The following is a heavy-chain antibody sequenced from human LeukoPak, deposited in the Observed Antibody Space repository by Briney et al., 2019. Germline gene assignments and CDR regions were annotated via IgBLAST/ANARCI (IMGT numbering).Heavy chain of an antibody. V-gene: IGHV3-23*01. D-gene: IGHD2-15*01. Sequence: GGSLRLSCAASGFPFSTYAMTWVRQAPGKGLEWVSSIRVSGGSTYYSDPAKGRFTISRDNSKNTLYLQMNSLRVEDTAVYYCANRGVGYYYMDVWGQGTTVTVSS. J-gene: IGHJ6*03. CDR2: IRVSGGST. CDR1: GFPFSTYA. CDR3: ANRGVGYYYMDV.